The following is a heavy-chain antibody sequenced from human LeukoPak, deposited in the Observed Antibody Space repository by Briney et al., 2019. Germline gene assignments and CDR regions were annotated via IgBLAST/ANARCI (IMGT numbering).Heavy chain of an antibody. J-gene: IGHJ4*02. CDR1: GGSFSGYY. CDR3: ASRYSSSSGAYYFDY. D-gene: IGHD6-13*01. V-gene: IGHV4-34*01. Sequence: PSETLSLTCAVYGGSFSGYYWSWIRQPPGKGLEWIGEINHSGSTNYSPSLKSRVTISVDTSKNQFSLKLSSVTAADTAVYYCASRYSSSSGAYYFDYWGQGTLVTVSS. CDR2: INHSGST.